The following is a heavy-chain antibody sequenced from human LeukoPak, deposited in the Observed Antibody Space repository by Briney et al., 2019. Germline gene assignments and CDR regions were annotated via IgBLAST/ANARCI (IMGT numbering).Heavy chain of an antibody. J-gene: IGHJ4*02. D-gene: IGHD4-23*01. CDR3: ARDPPGRTVVTPRGY. V-gene: IGHV4-39*07. Sequence: PSETLSLTCTVSSGSISTSNYFWGWIRQPPGKGLEWIGSIYYSGSTSYSPSLKSRVTISIDTSKNQFSLKLISVTAADTAVYYCARDPPGRTVVTPRGYWGQGTLVTVSS. CDR2: IYYSGST. CDR1: SGSISTSNYF.